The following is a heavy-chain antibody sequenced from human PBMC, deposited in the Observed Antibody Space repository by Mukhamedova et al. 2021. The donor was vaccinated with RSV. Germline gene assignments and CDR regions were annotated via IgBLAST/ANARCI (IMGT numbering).Heavy chain of an antibody. CDR2: MNGGNDRT. Sequence: LEWMGWMNGGNDRTRYSQKLQVRVTLTRDTSASTAYMELSGLTSEDTAVYYCVRVHYNFGQVDAFDIWGQGTTVIVSS. D-gene: IGHD1-1*01. V-gene: IGHV1-3*01. CDR3: VRVHYNFGQVDAFDI. J-gene: IGHJ3*02.